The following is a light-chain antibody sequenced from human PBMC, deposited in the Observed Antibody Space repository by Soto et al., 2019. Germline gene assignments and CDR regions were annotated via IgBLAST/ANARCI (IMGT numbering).Light chain of an antibody. J-gene: IGLJ3*02. V-gene: IGLV2-14*01. Sequence: QSVLTQPASVSGSPGQSITISCSGTSGDIGASNYVSWYQQFPDKAPKLMISEVSNRPSGVSSRFSGSKSGNTASLTISGLQAEDEADYYCTSYTTTTTWVFGGGTKVTVL. CDR3: TSYTTTTTWV. CDR1: SGDIGASNY. CDR2: EVS.